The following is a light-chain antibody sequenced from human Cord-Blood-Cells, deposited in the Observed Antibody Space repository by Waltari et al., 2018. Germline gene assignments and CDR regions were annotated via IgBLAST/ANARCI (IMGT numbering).Light chain of an antibody. Sequence: AIRITQSPSSLSASTGDRVSITCRPSQGISSYLAWYQQKPGKAPKLLIYAASTLQSGVPSRFSGSGSGTDFTLTISCLQSEDFATYYCQQYYSYPWTFGQGTKVEIK. CDR1: QGISSY. CDR3: QQYYSYPWT. V-gene: IGKV1-8*01. J-gene: IGKJ1*01. CDR2: AAS.